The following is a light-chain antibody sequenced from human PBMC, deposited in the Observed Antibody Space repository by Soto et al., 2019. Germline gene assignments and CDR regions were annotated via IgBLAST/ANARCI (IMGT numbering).Light chain of an antibody. CDR1: QGINNY. Sequence: DIQLTQSPSFLSASVGDRVTITCRASQGINNYLAWYQQKSGKVPKLLMYGASTLHSGAPSRFSGSGYGTEFTLTISSLQPEDFATYCCQQRDSYPITFGQGTRLDIK. CDR3: QQRDSYPIT. V-gene: IGKV1-9*01. J-gene: IGKJ5*01. CDR2: GAS.